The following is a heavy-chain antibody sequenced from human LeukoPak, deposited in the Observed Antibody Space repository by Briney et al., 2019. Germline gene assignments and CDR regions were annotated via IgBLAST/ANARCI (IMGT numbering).Heavy chain of an antibody. D-gene: IGHD3-9*01. J-gene: IGHJ6*04. Sequence: PSQTLSLTCAVSGGSISSDGYSWSWIPQHPGKGLQSNGYIYYSTSTYYNPSLNRRVTISVDTSKNQFSLKLSSVTAADTVVYYCARLGDILSFYYYYGMDVWGKGTTVTVSS. CDR2: IYYSTST. V-gene: IGHV4-31*11. CDR3: ARLGDILSFYYYYGMDV. CDR1: GGSISSDGYS.